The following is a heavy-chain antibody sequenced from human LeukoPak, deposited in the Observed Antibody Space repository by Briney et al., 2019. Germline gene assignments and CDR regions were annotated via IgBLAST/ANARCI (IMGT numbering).Heavy chain of an antibody. CDR3: ARDGGTYYYDY. Sequence: ASVKVSCKASGYTFSNYGISWVRQSPGQGLEWMGWISAYSGYTSYAQKLQGSVTMTTDTSTSTAYMELRSLRSDDTAVYYCARDGGTYYYDYWGQGTLVTVSS. J-gene: IGHJ4*02. CDR2: ISAYSGYT. D-gene: IGHD3-16*01. V-gene: IGHV1-18*01. CDR1: GYTFSNYG.